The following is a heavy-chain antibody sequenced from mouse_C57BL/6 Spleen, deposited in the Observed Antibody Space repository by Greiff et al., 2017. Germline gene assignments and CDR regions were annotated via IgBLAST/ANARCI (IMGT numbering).Heavy chain of an antibody. J-gene: IGHJ4*01. CDR3: AREDDYEPIRYAMDY. CDR2: IYPSDSET. V-gene: IGHV1-61*01. Sequence: QVQLQQPGAELVRPGSSVKLSCKASGYTFTSYWMDWVKQRPGQGLEWIGNIYPSDSETHYNQKFKDKATLTVDKSSSTAYMQLSSLTSEDSAVYYWAREDDYEPIRYAMDYWGQGTSVTVSS. CDR1: GYTFTSYW. D-gene: IGHD2-4*01.